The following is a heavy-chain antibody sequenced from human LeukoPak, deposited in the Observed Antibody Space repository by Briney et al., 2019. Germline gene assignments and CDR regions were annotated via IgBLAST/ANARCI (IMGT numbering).Heavy chain of an antibody. CDR3: ARVDDLDAFDM. CDR2: ISDDGSSK. D-gene: IGHD2-2*03. CDR1: GFTFSNHA. J-gene: IGHJ3*02. V-gene: IGHV3-30*04. Sequence: PGGSLRLSCVTSGFTFSNHAMHRVRQGPGKGLEWVAVISDDGSSKFYADSVKGRFTIFRDNSKNTLFLQINSLRPEDTAVYYCARVDDLDAFDMWGQGTLVTVSS.